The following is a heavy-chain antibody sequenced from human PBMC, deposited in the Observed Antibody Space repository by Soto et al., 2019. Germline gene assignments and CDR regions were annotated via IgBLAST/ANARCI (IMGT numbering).Heavy chain of an antibody. CDR3: ARTITGYFWAGAY. D-gene: IGHD1-1*01. V-gene: IGHV3-23*01. Sequence: EVQLSESGGGLAQPGGSLRLSCAASGFTFNMYAMSWVRQAPGKGLEWVSGIGGSGANTYYADFVKGRFPISKDNSKNTLYLQMDSLRAEDTAIYYWARTITGYFWAGAYWGQGTLVTVSS. CDR2: IGGSGANT. J-gene: IGHJ4*02. CDR1: GFTFNMYA.